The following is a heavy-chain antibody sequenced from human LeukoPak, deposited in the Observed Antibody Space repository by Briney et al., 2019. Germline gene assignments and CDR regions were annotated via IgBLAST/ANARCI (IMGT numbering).Heavy chain of an antibody. CDR2: IKQDGSEK. CDR3: AREKTYYYDSSGYASRAFDI. D-gene: IGHD3-22*01. J-gene: IGHJ3*02. V-gene: IGHV3-7*01. Sequence: GGSPRLSCAASGFTFSSYWMSWVRQAPGKGLEWVANIKQDGSEKYYVDSVKGRFTICRDNAKNSLYLQMNSLRAEDTAVYYCAREKTYYYDSSGYASRAFDIWGQGTMVTVSS. CDR1: GFTFSSYW.